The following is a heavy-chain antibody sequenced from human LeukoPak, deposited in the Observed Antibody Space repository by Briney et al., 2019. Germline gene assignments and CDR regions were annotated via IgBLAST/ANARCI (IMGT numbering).Heavy chain of an antibody. CDR2: INHNGNVN. CDR3: ARGGGLDV. Sequence: GGSLRLSCAASGFTVSSSYMSWARQAPGKGLEWVASINHNGNVNYYVDSVKGRFTISRDNAKNSLYLQMSNLRAEDTAVYFCARGGGLDVWGQGATVTVSS. CDR1: GFTVSSSY. D-gene: IGHD3-16*01. V-gene: IGHV3-7*03. J-gene: IGHJ6*02.